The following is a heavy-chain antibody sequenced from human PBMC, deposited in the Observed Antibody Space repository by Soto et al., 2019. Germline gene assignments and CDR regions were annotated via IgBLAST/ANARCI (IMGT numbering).Heavy chain of an antibody. CDR1: GFTFSSYA. V-gene: IGHV3-30-3*01. CDR2: ISYDGSNK. CDR3: ARVGETRFLEWLLYKDY. Sequence: GESLRLSCAASGFTFSSYAMHWVRQAPGKGLEWVAVISYDGSNKYYADSVKGRFTISRDNSKNTLYLQMNSLRAEDTAVYYCARVGETRFLEWLLYKDYWGQGTLVTVSS. J-gene: IGHJ4*02. D-gene: IGHD3-3*01.